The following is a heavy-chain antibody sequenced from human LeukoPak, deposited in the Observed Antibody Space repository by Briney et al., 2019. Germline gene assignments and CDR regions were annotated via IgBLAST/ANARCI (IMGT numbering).Heavy chain of an antibody. V-gene: IGHV4-59*01. CDR2: IYYRGST. CDR3: ARVVNSWFDP. Sequence: SETLSLTCTVSGGSISSYYWSWIRQPPGKGLEWIGYIYYRGSTNYNPSLKSRVTISVDTSKNQFSLKLNSVTAADTAVYYCARVVNSWFDPWGQGTLVTVSS. CDR1: GGSISSYY. J-gene: IGHJ5*02.